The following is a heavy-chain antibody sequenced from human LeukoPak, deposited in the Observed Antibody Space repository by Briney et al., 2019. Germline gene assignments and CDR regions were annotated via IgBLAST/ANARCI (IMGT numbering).Heavy chain of an antibody. D-gene: IGHD2-2*01. Sequence: GGSLRLSCAASGFTFSSYSMNWVRQAPGKGLEWVSSISSSSSYIYYADSVKGRFTISRDNAKNSLYLQMNSLRAEDTAVYYCAKDVTTHRIVVVHPQGYWGQGTLVTVSS. V-gene: IGHV3-21*04. CDR2: ISSSSSYI. CDR1: GFTFSSYS. J-gene: IGHJ4*02. CDR3: AKDVTTHRIVVVHPQGY.